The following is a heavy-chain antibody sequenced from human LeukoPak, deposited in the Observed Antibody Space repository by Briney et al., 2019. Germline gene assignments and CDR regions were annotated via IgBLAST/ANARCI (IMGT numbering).Heavy chain of an antibody. J-gene: IGHJ5*02. V-gene: IGHV1-18*01. D-gene: IGHD3-10*01. CDR1: GYTFTNYG. CDR2: ISAHTGTT. CDR3: ARMARIWFGESWYNWFDP. Sequence: ASVKVSCKASGYTFTNYGISWVRQAPGQVLEWMGWISAHTGTTNYAQKFQGRVTMTIDTSTSTAFMELRSLRSDDTAVYYCARMARIWFGESWYNWFDPWGQGTLVTVSS.